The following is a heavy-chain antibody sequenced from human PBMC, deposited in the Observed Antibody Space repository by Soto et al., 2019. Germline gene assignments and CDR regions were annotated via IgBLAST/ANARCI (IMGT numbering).Heavy chain of an antibody. V-gene: IGHV3-7*01. CDR2: IKEDGSDM. Sequence: EVQLVESGGGLVQPGGSLRLSCAASGFTFSSYWMSWVRQAPGKGLEWVANIKEDGSDMYYVDSVKGRFTISRDNAKNSLYRRMTSLRAEDTAVYYCATEVWVYYDFWSGYSDYWGQGTLVTVSS. J-gene: IGHJ4*02. D-gene: IGHD3-3*01. CDR1: GFTFSSYW. CDR3: ATEVWVYYDFWSGYSDY.